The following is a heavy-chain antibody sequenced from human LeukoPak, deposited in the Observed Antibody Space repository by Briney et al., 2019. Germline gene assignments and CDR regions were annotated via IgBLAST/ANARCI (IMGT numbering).Heavy chain of an antibody. D-gene: IGHD5-24*01. CDR3: AKARARDDYKAELDY. Sequence: PGGSLSLSCAASVFTFSSGAMSWVRAAPGEGLEGVSVISGSGGSTYYEDSVKGWFTISRDNSKNTLFLKKNILRAEAAVVYYCAKARARDDYKAELDYGDRGNVAPVSS. CDR2: ISGSGGST. V-gene: IGHV3-23*01. J-gene: IGHJ4*02. CDR1: VFTFSSGA.